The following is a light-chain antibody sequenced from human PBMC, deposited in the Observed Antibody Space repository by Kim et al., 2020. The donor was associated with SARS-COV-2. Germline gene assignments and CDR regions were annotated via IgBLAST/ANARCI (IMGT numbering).Light chain of an antibody. CDR2: DAS. J-gene: IGKJ2*01. V-gene: IGKV3-15*01. CDR3: QQYNDWPPGDT. Sequence: EIVMTQSPATLSVSPGERATLSCRASQTISSYLAWYQQKPGQAPRLLIYDASTRATGIPARFSGSGSGTEFTLTISSLQSEDFVIYYCQQYNDWPPGDTFGQGTKLEIK. CDR1: QTISSY.